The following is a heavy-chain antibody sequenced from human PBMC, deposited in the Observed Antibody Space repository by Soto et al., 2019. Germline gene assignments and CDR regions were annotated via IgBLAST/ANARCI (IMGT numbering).Heavy chain of an antibody. CDR1: GFTFSSYG. J-gene: IGHJ6*02. CDR2: ISYDGTHK. D-gene: IGHD5-12*01. CDR3: AKGSKAGDGYNSVDYYYYGMDV. Sequence: GGSLRLSCAASGFTFSSYGMHWVRQAPGKGLEWAAVISYDGTHKYYADSVKGRFTISRDNSKNTLYLQMNSLRAEDTAMYYCAKGSKAGDGYNSVDYYYYGMDVWGQGTTVTVSS. V-gene: IGHV3-30*18.